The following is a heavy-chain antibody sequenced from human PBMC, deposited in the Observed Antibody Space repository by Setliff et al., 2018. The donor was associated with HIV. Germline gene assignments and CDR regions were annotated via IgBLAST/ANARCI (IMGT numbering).Heavy chain of an antibody. CDR1: GSTFTGYY. CDR3: ARDPQRCAYGGPTLGRYYLDN. Sequence: ASVKVSCKASGSTFTGYYVHWVRQAPGQGLEWMGWINPHSGDTNYPQKFQGRVTMTRDTSISTAYMELSRLRSDDTAVFYCARDPQRCAYGGPTLGRYYLDNWGQGTLVTVSS. D-gene: IGHD1-26*01. J-gene: IGHJ4*02. CDR2: INPHSGDT. V-gene: IGHV1-2*02.